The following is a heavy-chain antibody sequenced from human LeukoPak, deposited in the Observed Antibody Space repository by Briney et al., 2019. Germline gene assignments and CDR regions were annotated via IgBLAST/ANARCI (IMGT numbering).Heavy chain of an antibody. CDR2: ISDSGGYT. D-gene: IGHD3-16*02. CDR3: AKGASYRSQPYFDY. V-gene: IGHV3-23*01. CDR1: GLTFRTYA. J-gene: IGHJ4*02. Sequence: PGGSLRLSCAASGLTFRTYAMSWVRQAPGKGLEWVSSISDSGGYTFYADSVKGRFTISRDNSKNTVYLQMNSLRAEDTAVYYCAKGASYRSQPYFDYWGQGTPVTVSS.